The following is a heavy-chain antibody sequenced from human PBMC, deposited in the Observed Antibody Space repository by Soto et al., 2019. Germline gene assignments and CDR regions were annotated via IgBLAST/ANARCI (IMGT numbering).Heavy chain of an antibody. CDR2: INHSGST. CDR1: GGSFSGYY. J-gene: IGHJ4*02. D-gene: IGHD5-12*01. Sequence: SETLSLTCAVYGGSFSGYYWSWIRQPPGKGLEWIGEINHSGSTNYNPSLKSRVTISVDTSKNQFSLKLSSVTAADTAVYYCARGKLEMATIRGAYFGYWGQGTLVTVSS. CDR3: ARGKLEMATIRGAYFGY. V-gene: IGHV4-34*01.